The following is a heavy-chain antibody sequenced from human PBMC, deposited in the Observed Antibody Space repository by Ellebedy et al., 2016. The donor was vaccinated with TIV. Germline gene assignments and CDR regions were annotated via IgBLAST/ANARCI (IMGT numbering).Heavy chain of an antibody. Sequence: SETLSLXXTVSGDSMSSSSYHWGWIRQTPGKGLEWIGSMFHSGSTYYNPSLRSRVTMSVDTSKNQLSLKLRSVTAADTAIYYCARMTSRGFSTPAYWGQGTLVTVSS. D-gene: IGHD5-12*01. CDR2: MFHSGST. CDR3: ARMTSRGFSTPAY. CDR1: GDSMSSSSYH. V-gene: IGHV4-39*07. J-gene: IGHJ4*02.